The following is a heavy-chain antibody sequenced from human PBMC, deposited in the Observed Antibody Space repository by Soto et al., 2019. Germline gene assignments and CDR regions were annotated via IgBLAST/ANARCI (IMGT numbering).Heavy chain of an antibody. CDR1: GFTFSSYS. CDR2: ISSSSSTI. V-gene: IGHV3-48*01. Sequence: PGGSLRLSCAASGFTFSSYSMNWVRQAPGKGLEWVSYISSSSSTIYYADSVKGRFTISRDNAKNSLYLQMNSLRAEDTAVYYCAIGGDYDYIWGGYPVYAFDIWGQGTMVTVSS. D-gene: IGHD3-16*02. J-gene: IGHJ3*02. CDR3: AIGGDYDYIWGGYPVYAFDI.